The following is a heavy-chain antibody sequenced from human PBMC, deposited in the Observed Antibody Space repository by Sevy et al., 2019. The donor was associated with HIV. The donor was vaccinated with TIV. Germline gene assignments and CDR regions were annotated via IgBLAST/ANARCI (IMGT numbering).Heavy chain of an antibody. V-gene: IGHV3-53*01. CDR3: ARDYGVIMPNDY. CDR1: GFTVSTNY. D-gene: IGHD3-10*01. CDR2: IYSGGTT. J-gene: IGHJ4*02. Sequence: GGSLRLSCAASGFTVSTNYMSWVRQAPGKGLEWVSVIYSGGTTYYADSVKGRFTISRDNAKNSLYLQMNSLRAEDTAVYYCARDYGVIMPNDYWGQGTLVTVSS.